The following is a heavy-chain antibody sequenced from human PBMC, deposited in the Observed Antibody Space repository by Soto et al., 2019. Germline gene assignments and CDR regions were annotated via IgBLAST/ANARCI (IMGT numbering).Heavy chain of an antibody. CDR2: INPSGGST. CDR1: GYTFTSYY. V-gene: IGHV1-46*01. J-gene: IGHJ6*02. Sequence: QVQLVQSGAEVKKPGASVKVSCKASGYTFTSYYMHWVRQAPGQGLEWMGIINPSGGSTSYAQKFQGRVTMTRYTSTSTVYMELSSLRSEDTAVYYCARDQHYGSGSEGHVYYYYGMDVWGQGTTVTVSS. D-gene: IGHD3-10*01. CDR3: ARDQHYGSGSEGHVYYYYGMDV.